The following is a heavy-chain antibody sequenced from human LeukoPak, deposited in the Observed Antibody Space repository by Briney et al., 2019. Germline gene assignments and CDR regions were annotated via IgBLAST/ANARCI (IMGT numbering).Heavy chain of an antibody. Sequence: PGRSLRLSCAVSGFTVSSNSMSWVLQAPGKGLEWVSFIYSDNTHYSDSVKGRFTISRDNSKNTLYLQMNSLRAEDTAVYYCARRAGAYSHPYDYWGQGTLVTVSS. CDR2: IYSDNT. V-gene: IGHV3-53*01. CDR3: ARRAGAYSHPYDY. CDR1: GFTVSSNS. J-gene: IGHJ4*02. D-gene: IGHD4/OR15-4a*01.